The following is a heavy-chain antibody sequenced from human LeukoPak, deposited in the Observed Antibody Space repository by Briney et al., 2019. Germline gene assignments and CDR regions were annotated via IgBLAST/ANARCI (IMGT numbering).Heavy chain of an antibody. J-gene: IGHJ6*02. D-gene: IGHD3-22*01. V-gene: IGHV1-69*04. CDR1: GGTFSNYA. CDR2: IIPIFGIA. CDR3: ARAGDSSGYLSPRMDV. Sequence: GASVKVSCKASGGTFSNYAISWVRQAPGQGLEWMGRIIPIFGIANYAQKFQGRLTITADKSTSTAYMELSSLRSEDTAVYYCARAGDSSGYLSPRMDVWGQGTTVTVSS.